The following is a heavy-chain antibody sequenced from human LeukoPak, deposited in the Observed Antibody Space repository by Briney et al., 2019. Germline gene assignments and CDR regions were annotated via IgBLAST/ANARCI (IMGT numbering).Heavy chain of an antibody. CDR2: INHSGST. CDR3: ASTPRDYSGSYYTRRRSIDY. J-gene: IGHJ4*02. Sequence: PSETLSLTCAVYGGSFSGYYWSWIRQPPGKGLEWIGEINHSGSTNYNPSLRSRVTISVDTSKNQFSLKLSSVTAADTAVYYCASTPRDYSGSYYTRRRSIDYWGQGTLVTVSS. CDR1: GGSFSGYY. V-gene: IGHV4-34*01. D-gene: IGHD1-26*01.